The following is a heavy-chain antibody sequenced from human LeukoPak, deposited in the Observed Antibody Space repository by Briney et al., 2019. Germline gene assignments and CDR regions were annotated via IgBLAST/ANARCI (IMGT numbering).Heavy chain of an antibody. V-gene: IGHV4-59*08. D-gene: IGHD3-22*01. CDR3: ARHRSGYYSVYYFDY. CDR1: GGSISSYY. CDR2: IYYSGST. J-gene: IGHJ4*02. Sequence: SETLSLTCTVSGGSISSYYWSWIRQPPGKGLEWIGYIYYSGSTNYNPSLKSRVTISVDTSKNQFSLKLYSGTAADTAVYYCARHRSGYYSVYYFDYWGQGTLLTVSS.